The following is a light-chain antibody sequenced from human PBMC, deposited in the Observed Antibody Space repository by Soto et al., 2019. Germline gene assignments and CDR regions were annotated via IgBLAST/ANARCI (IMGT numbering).Light chain of an antibody. CDR3: SSYISSSTV. Sequence: QSALTQPASVSGSPGQSITISGTGTSSDVGGYNSVSWYQHHPGKAPKLMIYEVSNRPSGVSIRFSGSKSGNTASLIISGLQAEDEADYYCSSYISSSTVFGGGTKVTVL. J-gene: IGLJ2*01. CDR1: SSDVGGYNS. CDR2: EVS. V-gene: IGLV2-14*01.